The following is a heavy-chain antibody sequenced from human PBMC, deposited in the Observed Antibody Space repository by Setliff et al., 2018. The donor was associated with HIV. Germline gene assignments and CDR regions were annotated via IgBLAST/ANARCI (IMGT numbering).Heavy chain of an antibody. CDR1: GVSIRSYY. V-gene: IGHV4-59*01. CDR2: TYYGGSI. J-gene: IGHJ6*03. D-gene: IGHD3-3*01. CDR3: ARAWHDFWSGYSYYYYYMDV. Sequence: PSETLSLTCTVSGVSIRSYYWSWVRQVPGKGPEWIANTYYGGSIDYNTYNPSRKSRVAISVDTSKNQFSLKLSSVTAADTAVYYCARAWHDFWSGYSYYYYYMDVWGKGTTVTVSS.